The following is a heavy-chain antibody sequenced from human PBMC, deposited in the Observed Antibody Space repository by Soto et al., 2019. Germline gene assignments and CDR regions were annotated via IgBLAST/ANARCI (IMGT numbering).Heavy chain of an antibody. CDR3: ARDLYYYDSSGYNDAFDI. J-gene: IGHJ3*02. D-gene: IGHD3-22*01. V-gene: IGHV1-69*13. CDR1: GGTFSSYA. CDR2: IIPIFGTA. Sequence: ASVKVCCEASGGTFSSYAISWVRQAPGQGLEWMGGIIPIFGTANYAQKFQGRVTITADESTSTAYMELSSLRSEDTAVYYCARDLYYYDSSGYNDAFDIWGQGTMVTVSS.